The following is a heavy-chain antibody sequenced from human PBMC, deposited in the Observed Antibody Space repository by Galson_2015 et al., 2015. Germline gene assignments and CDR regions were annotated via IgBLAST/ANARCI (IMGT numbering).Heavy chain of an antibody. Sequence: TLSLTCTVSGGSISSGVYYWSWLRQAPGKGLEWIGYIDNSGSTSYNTSLESRVTISAGTSKNQLSLKLTSVTAADTAIYYCARYNGYDSVNWFDPWGQGILVIVSS. CDR1: GGSISSGVYY. V-gene: IGHV4-30-4*08. CDR2: IDNSGST. CDR3: ARYNGYDSVNWFDP. D-gene: IGHD5-12*01. J-gene: IGHJ5*01.